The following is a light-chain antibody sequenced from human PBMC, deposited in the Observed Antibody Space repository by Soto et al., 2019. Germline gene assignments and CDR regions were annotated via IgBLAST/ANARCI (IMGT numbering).Light chain of an antibody. CDR1: QSVSSNY. Sequence: ESVLTQSPGTLSLSPGERATLSCRASQSVSSNYLAWYQQKPGQAPRLLIYGASTRASGIPDRFSGSGSGTDFTLTISRLEPEDSAVYYCQQYVSSPTWTFGQGTKVDIK. V-gene: IGKV3-20*01. J-gene: IGKJ1*01. CDR3: QQYVSSPTWT. CDR2: GAS.